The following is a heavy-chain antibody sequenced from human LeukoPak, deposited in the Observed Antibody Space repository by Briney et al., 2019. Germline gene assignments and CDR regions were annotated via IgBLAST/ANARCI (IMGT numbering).Heavy chain of an antibody. J-gene: IGHJ4*02. CDR2: ISSNSSYI. D-gene: IGHD6-19*01. Sequence: GGSLRLSCAASGFTFNIYRMNWVRQAPGKGLEWVSSISSNSSYIYYADSVKGRFTISRDNAKNSLYLQMNSLRGDDTAVYYCARRSGIAVAGAFEYWGQGTLVTVSS. CDR3: ARRSGIAVAGAFEY. CDR1: GFTFNIYR. V-gene: IGHV3-21*01.